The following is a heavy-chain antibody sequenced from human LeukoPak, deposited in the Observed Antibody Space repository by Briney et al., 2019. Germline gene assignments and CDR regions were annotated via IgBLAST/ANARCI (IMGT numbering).Heavy chain of an antibody. D-gene: IGHD6-13*01. J-gene: IGHJ4*02. CDR3: ARGSYTSTWF. CDR2: TYYRSEWYT. CDR1: GDSVSSNSAA. Sequence: QTLSLTCAISGDSVSSNSAAWSWIRQSPSRGLEWLGRTYYRSEWYTEYAVSVKSRITINPDTSRNQFSLQLNSVTPEDTAVYYCARGSYTSTWFWGQGTLVTVSS. V-gene: IGHV6-1*01.